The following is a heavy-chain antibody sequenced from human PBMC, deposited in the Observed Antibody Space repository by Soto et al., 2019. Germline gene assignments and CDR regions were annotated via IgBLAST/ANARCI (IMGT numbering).Heavy chain of an antibody. CDR1: GFIFENFG. V-gene: IGHV3-23*01. CDR2: ISGSGFKK. J-gene: IGHJ5*02. Sequence: GGSLRLSCAASGFIFENFGMSWVRQAPGKGLEWISSISGSGFKKYYADSVKGRFTISRDNSKSTVYLELNNLSAEDTAVYHCAKNQGVELVPLATVDWFDPWGQGSMVTVSS. CDR3: AKNQGVELVPLATVDWFDP. D-gene: IGHD1-26*01.